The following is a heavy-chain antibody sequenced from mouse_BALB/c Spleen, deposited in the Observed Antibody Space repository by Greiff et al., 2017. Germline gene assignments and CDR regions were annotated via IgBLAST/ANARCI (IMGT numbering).Heavy chain of an antibody. J-gene: IGHJ1*01. D-gene: IGHD1-1*01. CDR1: GFTFSSYA. CDR2: ISSGGST. CDR3: ARGPAYYGSSCGCFDV. Sequence: EVQLVESGGGLVKPGGSLKLSCAASGFTFSSYAMSWVRQTPGKRLEWVASISSGGSTYYPDSVKGRFTISRGNARNNLYLQMSSLRSEDTAMYYCARGPAYYGSSCGCFDVWGAGTTVTVSS. V-gene: IGHV5-6-5*01.